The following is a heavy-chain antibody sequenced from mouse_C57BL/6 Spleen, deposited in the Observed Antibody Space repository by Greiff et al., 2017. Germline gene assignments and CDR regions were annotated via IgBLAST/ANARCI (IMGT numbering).Heavy chain of an antibody. J-gene: IGHJ3*01. CDR1: GYTFTEYT. CDR3: AIHRSTMVTTEFAY. Sequence: QVQLQQSGAELVKPGASVKLSCKASGYTFTEYTIHWVKQRSGQGLEWIGWFYPGRGSIKYNEKFKDKATLTADKSSSTVYMELSRLTSEDSAVXFCAIHRSTMVTTEFAYWGQGTLVTVAA. V-gene: IGHV1-62-2*01. CDR2: FYPGRGSI. D-gene: IGHD2-2*01.